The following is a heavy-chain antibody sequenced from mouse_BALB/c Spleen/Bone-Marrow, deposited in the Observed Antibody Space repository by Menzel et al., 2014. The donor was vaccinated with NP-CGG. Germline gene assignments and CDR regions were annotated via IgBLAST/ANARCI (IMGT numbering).Heavy chain of an antibody. D-gene: IGHD1-1*01. J-gene: IGHJ3*01. V-gene: IGHV1-61*01. Sequence: VQLVESGAELVRPGASVKLSCKASSYTFTSFWMNWVKQRPGQGLEWIGMIDPSDSETHYNQMFEDKATLTVDKSSSTAYMRLSSLTSEDSAVYYCAREEITTVVAPAYWGQGTLVTVSA. CDR1: SYTFTSFW. CDR3: AREEITTVVAPAY. CDR2: IDPSDSET.